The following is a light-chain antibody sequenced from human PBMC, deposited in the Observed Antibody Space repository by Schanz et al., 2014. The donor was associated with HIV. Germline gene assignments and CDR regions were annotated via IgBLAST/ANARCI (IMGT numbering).Light chain of an antibody. CDR3: QSYDSSLRASV. CDR1: RSNIGAGYD. J-gene: IGLJ2*01. Sequence: QSVLTQPPSVSGAPGQRVTISCTGSRSNIGAGYDVPWYQQLPGTAPKLLIYGNTNRPSGVPDRFSGSKSGTSASLAITGLQAEDEADYYCQSYDSSLRASVFGGGTKLTVL. CDR2: GNT. V-gene: IGLV1-40*01.